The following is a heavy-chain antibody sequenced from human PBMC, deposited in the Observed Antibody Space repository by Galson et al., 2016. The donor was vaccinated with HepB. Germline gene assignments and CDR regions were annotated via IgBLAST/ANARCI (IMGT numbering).Heavy chain of an antibody. CDR3: TRGFDYFDY. CDR1: GYSFSGYY. Sequence: SGYSFSGYYTHWVRQAPGQGLEWVGRINPNTGDTNYAQQFQGRVTLTRDRSISTAFMELSRLRSDDTAVYYCTRGFDYFDYWGQGTLVTVSS. CDR2: INPNTGDT. V-gene: IGHV1-2*06. J-gene: IGHJ4*02. D-gene: IGHD3-3*01.